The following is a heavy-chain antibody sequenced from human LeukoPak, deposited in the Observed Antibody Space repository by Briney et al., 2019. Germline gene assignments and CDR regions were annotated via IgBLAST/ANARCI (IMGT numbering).Heavy chain of an antibody. CDR3: ARAIAAAGFDY. Sequence: GGSLRLSCAASGFTFNTYAMNWVRQAPGKGLEWVSFISSSSSYIYYADSVKGRFTISRDNAKNSLYLQMNSLTAEDTALYYCARAIAAAGFDYWGQGTLVTVSS. V-gene: IGHV3-21*01. D-gene: IGHD6-13*01. J-gene: IGHJ4*02. CDR1: GFTFNTYA. CDR2: ISSSSSYI.